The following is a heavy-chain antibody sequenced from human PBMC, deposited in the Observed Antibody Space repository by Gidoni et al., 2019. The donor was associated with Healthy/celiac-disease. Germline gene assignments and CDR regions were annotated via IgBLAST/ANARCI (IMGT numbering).Heavy chain of an antibody. Sequence: QVQLQESGPGLVKPSETLSLTCTVSGCSISSYYWSWIRQPAGKGLEWIGRIYTSGSTNYNPSLKSRVTMSVDTSKNQFSLKLSSVTAADTAVYYCARDGRIAARQYYRAYYYYGMDVWGQGTTVTVSS. J-gene: IGHJ6*02. CDR3: ARDGRIAARQYYRAYYYYGMDV. V-gene: IGHV4-4*07. CDR1: GCSISSYY. D-gene: IGHD6-6*01. CDR2: IYTSGST.